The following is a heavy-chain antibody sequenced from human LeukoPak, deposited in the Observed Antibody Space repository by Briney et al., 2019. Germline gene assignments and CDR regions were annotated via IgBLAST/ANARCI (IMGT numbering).Heavy chain of an antibody. Sequence: GGSLRLSCEASGFSFSSDAMTWVRQAPGKGLEWVSAISASGSGTYYADSVKGRFTISRDNSRNTLYLQMKSLRAEDTARYYCAKEGYRYWYFDLWGRGTLVAVSS. V-gene: IGHV3-23*01. CDR3: AKEGYRYWYFDL. D-gene: IGHD5-18*01. J-gene: IGHJ2*01. CDR1: GFSFSSDA. CDR2: ISASGSGT.